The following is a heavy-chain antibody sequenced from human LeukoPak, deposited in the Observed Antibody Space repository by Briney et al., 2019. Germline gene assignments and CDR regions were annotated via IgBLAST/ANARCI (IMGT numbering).Heavy chain of an antibody. J-gene: IGHJ6*03. V-gene: IGHV4-61*02. CDR1: GGSISSGSYY. CDR3: AREECSSTSCSYYYYYYMDV. D-gene: IGHD2-2*01. Sequence: PSETLSLTCTVSGGSISSGSYYWSWIRQPAGKGLEWIGRIYTSGSTNYNPSLKSRVTISVDTSKNQFSLKLSSVTAADTAVYYCAREECSSTSCSYYYYYYMDVWGKGTTVTVSS. CDR2: IYTSGST.